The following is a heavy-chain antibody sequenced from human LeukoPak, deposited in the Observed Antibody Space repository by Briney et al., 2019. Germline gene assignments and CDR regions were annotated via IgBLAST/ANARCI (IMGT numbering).Heavy chain of an antibody. V-gene: IGHV4-39*07. Sequence: SETLSLTCTVSGGSISSSSYYWGWIRQPPGKGLEWIGSIYYSGSTYYSPSLKSRVTISVDTSKNQFSLKLSSVTAADTAVYYCARVAYWVGGYYYYYMDVWGKGTTVTVSS. D-gene: IGHD2-8*02. J-gene: IGHJ6*03. CDR3: ARVAYWVGGYYYYYMDV. CDR2: IYYSGST. CDR1: GGSISSSSYY.